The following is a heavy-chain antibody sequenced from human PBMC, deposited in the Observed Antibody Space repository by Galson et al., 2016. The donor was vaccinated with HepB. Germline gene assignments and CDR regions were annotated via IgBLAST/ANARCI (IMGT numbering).Heavy chain of an antibody. CDR1: GGPVIDYS. V-gene: IGHV4-34*01. CDR3: ARINRVRTFDI. Sequence: ETLSHTCGVYGGPVIDYSWNWIRQPPGKGLEWIGEINHSGTTKSNPSLKSRVTISVDTSKSQFSLKLNSVTAADTAIYYCARINRVRTFDIWGQGTLVTVSS. J-gene: IGHJ3*02. CDR2: INHSGTT. D-gene: IGHD1-14*01.